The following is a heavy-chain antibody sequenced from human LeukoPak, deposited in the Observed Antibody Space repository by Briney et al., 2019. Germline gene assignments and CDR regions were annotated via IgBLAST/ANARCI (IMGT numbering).Heavy chain of an antibody. CDR3: ARGRSSSGWSRNDY. CDR1: GFTFSSYG. Sequence: GRSLRLSCAASGFTFSSYGMHWVRQAPGKGLEWVAVIWYDGSNKYYADSVKGRFTISRDNSKNTLYLQMNSLRAEDTAVYYCARGRSSSGWSRNDYWGQGTLVTVSS. D-gene: IGHD6-19*01. CDR2: IWYDGSNK. V-gene: IGHV3-33*01. J-gene: IGHJ4*02.